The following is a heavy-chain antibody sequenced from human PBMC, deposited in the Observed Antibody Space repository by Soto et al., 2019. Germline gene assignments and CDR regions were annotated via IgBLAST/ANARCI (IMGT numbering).Heavy chain of an antibody. CDR2: IYYTGGT. J-gene: IGHJ4*02. CDR3: TRANWYSEY. V-gene: IGHV4-59*11. D-gene: IGHD7-27*01. CDR1: GGSSYNPY. Sequence: QVHLQESGPGLVKPSETLSLTCTVSGGSSYNPYWSWVRQPQGKGLEWIVYIYYTGGTNYNPSLKSLVTMSVDTSKHRGSLNLTSLTAADTAIYYCTRANWYSEYWGQGTLVTVSS.